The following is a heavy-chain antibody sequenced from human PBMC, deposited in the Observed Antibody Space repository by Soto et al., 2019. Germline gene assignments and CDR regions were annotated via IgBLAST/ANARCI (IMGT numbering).Heavy chain of an antibody. CDR3: ARVLAARPYYYYYYMDV. Sequence: QVQLQESGPGLVKPSETLSLTCTVSGGSISSYYWNWIRQPPGKGLEWIGYIYYSGSTNYNPSLKSRVTISVDTSKNQFSLKLSSVTAADTAVYYCARVLAARPYYYYYYMDVWGKGTTVTVSS. V-gene: IGHV4-59*01. J-gene: IGHJ6*03. CDR1: GGSISSYY. CDR2: IYYSGST. D-gene: IGHD6-6*01.